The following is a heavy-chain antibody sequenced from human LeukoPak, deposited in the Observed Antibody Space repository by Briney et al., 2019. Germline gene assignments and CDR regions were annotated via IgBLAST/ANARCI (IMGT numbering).Heavy chain of an antibody. J-gene: IGHJ3*02. CDR2: ISGSGGSA. V-gene: IGHV3-23*01. CDR1: GFTFSSYA. D-gene: IGHD3-9*01. Sequence: PGGSLRLSCAASGFTFSSYAMSWVRQAPGKGLEWVSAISGSGGSAYYADSVKGRFTISRDNSKNTLYLRMNSLRAEDTAVYYCAKAYYDILTGYYPDAFDIWGQGTMVTVSS. CDR3: AKAYYDILTGYYPDAFDI.